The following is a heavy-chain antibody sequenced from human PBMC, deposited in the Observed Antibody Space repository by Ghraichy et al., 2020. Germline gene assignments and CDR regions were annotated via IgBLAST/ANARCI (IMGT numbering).Heavy chain of an antibody. J-gene: IGHJ5*02. V-gene: IGHV1-2*06. D-gene: IGHD4-17*01. CDR3: ARGDYGDLNYFDP. CDR1: GYTLTGDY. Sequence: ASVKVSCKASGYTLTGDYFHWVRQAPGQVLEWMGRISPRSGDTNYAHKFQARVTMTRDTSISTVYMELSRLSSDDSAVYYCARGDYGDLNYFDPWGQGTQVTVSS. CDR2: ISPRSGDT.